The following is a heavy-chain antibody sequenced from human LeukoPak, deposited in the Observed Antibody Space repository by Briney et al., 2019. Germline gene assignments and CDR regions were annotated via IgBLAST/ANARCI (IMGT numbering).Heavy chain of an antibody. D-gene: IGHD6-13*01. CDR1: GGSISSYY. J-gene: IGHJ6*02. CDR3: ARASYSSSWYNLGGMDV. V-gene: IGHV4-59*01. Sequence: RSETLSLTCTVSGGSISSYYWSWIRQSPGKGLEWIGYIYYSGSTNYNPSLKSRVTISVDTSKNQFSLKLSSVTAADTAVYYCARASYSSSWYNLGGMDVWGQGTTVTVSS. CDR2: IYYSGST.